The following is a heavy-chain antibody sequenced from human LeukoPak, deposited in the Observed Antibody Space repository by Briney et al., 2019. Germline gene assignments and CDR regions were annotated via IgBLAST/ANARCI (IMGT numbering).Heavy chain of an antibody. V-gene: IGHV3-74*01. D-gene: IGHD3-10*01. CDR3: AKGKWFGVYYYYMDV. CDR1: GFTFSNYW. J-gene: IGHJ6*03. CDR2: INSDGINT. Sequence: GGSLRLSCAASGFTFSNYWMHWVRQAPGKGLVWVSRINSDGINTSYADSVKGRFTISRDNAKNTLNLQMNSLRAEDTAVSYCAKGKWFGVYYYYMDVWGKGTTVTISS.